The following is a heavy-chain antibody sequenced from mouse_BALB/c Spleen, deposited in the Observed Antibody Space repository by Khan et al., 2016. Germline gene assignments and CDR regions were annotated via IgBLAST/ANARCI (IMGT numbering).Heavy chain of an antibody. V-gene: IGHV3-2*02. J-gene: IGHJ1*01. Sequence: EVQLQESGPGLVKPSQSLSLTCTVTGYSITSDYAWNWIRQFPGNKLEWMGYISYSGSTSYNPSLNSRISITRDTSKNQFFLQLNSVTTEDTATYYCASPYGSSWYFDVWGAGTTVTVSS. CDR3: ASPYGSSWYFDV. CDR2: ISYSGST. CDR1: GYSITSDYA. D-gene: IGHD1-1*01.